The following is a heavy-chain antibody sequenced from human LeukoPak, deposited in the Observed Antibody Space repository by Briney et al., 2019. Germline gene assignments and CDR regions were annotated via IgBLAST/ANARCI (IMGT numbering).Heavy chain of an antibody. Sequence: ASVKVSCKASGYTFTSYAMNWVRQAPGQGLEWMGWINTNTGNPTYAQGFTGRFVFSLDTSVSTAYLQISSLKAEDTAVYYCARVGCSSTSCYPIDYWGRGTLVTVPS. J-gene: IGHJ4*02. V-gene: IGHV7-4-1*02. CDR3: ARVGCSSTSCYPIDY. CDR1: GYTFTSYA. CDR2: INTNTGNP. D-gene: IGHD2-2*01.